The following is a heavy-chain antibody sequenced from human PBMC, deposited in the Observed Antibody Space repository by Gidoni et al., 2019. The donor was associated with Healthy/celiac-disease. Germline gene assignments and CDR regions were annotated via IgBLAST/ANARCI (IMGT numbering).Heavy chain of an antibody. CDR3: ARRAGDSGVNWFDP. J-gene: IGHJ5*02. D-gene: IGHD2-21*01. CDR1: GGSLSGYY. V-gene: IGHV4-34*01. Sequence: QVQLQQWGAGLLKPSETLSLTCAVYGGSLSGYYWSWFRQPPGRGLEWIGEINHSGSTNYNPSLKSRVTISVDTSKNQFSLKLSSVTAADTAVYYCARRAGDSGVNWFDPWGQGTLVTVSS. CDR2: INHSGST.